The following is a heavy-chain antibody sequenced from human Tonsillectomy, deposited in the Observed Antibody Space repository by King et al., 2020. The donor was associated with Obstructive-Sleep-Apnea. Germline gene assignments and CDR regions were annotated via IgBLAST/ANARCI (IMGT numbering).Heavy chain of an antibody. CDR2: ISAYNGNT. J-gene: IGHJ5*02. V-gene: IGHV1-18*01. D-gene: IGHD2-15*01. CDR1: GYTFTSYG. Sequence: QLVQSGAEVKKPGASVKVSCKASGYTFTSYGISWVRQAPGQGLEWMGWISAYNGNTNYAQKVQGRVTMTTDTSTSPAYMELRGLRSDDTAVYYCAREVGCSGGSCYTRFDPWGQGTLVTVSS. CDR3: AREVGCSGGSCYTRFDP.